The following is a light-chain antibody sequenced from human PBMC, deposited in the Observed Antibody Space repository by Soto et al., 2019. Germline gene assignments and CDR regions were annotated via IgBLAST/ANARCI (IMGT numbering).Light chain of an antibody. CDR3: QAWDSSAVV. V-gene: IGLV3-1*01. Sequence: SYELTQPPSLSVSPGQTASITCSGDKLGNKYVCWYQQKPGQSPVVVIYEDTKRLSGIPERFSGSNSGNTATLTISGTQAMDEADYYCQAWDSSAVVFGGGTKLTVL. CDR2: EDT. CDR1: KLGNKY. J-gene: IGLJ3*02.